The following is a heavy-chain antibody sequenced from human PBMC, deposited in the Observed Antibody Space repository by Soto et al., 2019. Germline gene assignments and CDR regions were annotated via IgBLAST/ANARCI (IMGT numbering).Heavy chain of an antibody. J-gene: IGHJ4*02. CDR2: INPADSDT. Sequence: PGESLKISCKASGYSFTNYWIGWVRQMPGKGLEWMGIINPADSDTRYGPSFQGQVTVSVDKSISTAYLQRGSLKASDTAMYYCVRPDSTGYYTHWGQGTSVTVSS. V-gene: IGHV5-51*01. CDR3: VRPDSTGYYTH. CDR1: GYSFTNYW. D-gene: IGHD3-22*01.